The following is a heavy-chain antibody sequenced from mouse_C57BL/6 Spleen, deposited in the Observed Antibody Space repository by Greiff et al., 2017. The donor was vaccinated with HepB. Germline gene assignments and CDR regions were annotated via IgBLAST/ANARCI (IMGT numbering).Heavy chain of an antibody. CDR2: ISDGGSYT. J-gene: IGHJ2*01. CDR1: GFTFSSYA. V-gene: IGHV5-4*01. Sequence: EVKLVESGGGLVKPGGSLKLSCAASGFTFSSYAMSWVRQTPEKRLEWVATISDGGSYTYYPDNVKGRFTISRDNAKNNLYLQMSHLKSEDTAMYYCARDNYGSSYQYYFDYWGQGTTLTVSS. CDR3: ARDNYGSSYQYYFDY. D-gene: IGHD1-1*01.